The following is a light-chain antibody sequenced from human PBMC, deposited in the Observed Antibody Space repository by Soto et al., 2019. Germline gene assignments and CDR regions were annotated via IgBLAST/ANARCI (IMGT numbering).Light chain of an antibody. CDR1: SSDVGDYNY. CDR3: SSCTSSSLYV. CDR2: DVS. Sequence: QSALTQPASVSGSPGQSITISCTGTSSDVGDYNYVSWYQQHPGKAPKLMIYDVSNRPSGVSNRFSGSKSGNTASLTISGPQAEDEAEYYCSSCTSSSLYVFGTGTKVTVL. J-gene: IGLJ1*01. V-gene: IGLV2-14*01.